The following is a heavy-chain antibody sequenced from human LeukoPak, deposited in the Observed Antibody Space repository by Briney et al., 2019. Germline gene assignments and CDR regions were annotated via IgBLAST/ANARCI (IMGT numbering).Heavy chain of an antibody. V-gene: IGHV5-51*01. J-gene: IGHJ4*02. CDR2: IYPGHSDT. Sequence: GESLKISCQASGYSFSSYWIAWVRHMPGKGLEWMGNIYPGHSDTKYSPSFEGQVTISAAKSTSTTYLQWSSLRASDTAIYYCARRWYDSSGYSRHFDYWGQGTLVTVPS. D-gene: IGHD3-22*01. CDR1: GYSFSSYW. CDR3: ARRWYDSSGYSRHFDY.